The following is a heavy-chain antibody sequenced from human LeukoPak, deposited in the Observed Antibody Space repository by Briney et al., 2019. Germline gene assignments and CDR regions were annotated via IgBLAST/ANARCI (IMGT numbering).Heavy chain of an antibody. J-gene: IGHJ4*02. D-gene: IGHD3-16*02. CDR3: AREFYDYVWGSYRFDY. V-gene: IGHV4-4*07. CDR1: GGSMKNYY. CDR2: IYTSGST. Sequence: PSETLSLTCTVSGGSMKNYYWSWIRQPAGKELEWIGRIYTSGSTNDNPSLKSRVDMSIDMSKNQFSLQMTSVTAADTAVYYCAREFYDYVWGSYRFDYWGQGTLVTVSS.